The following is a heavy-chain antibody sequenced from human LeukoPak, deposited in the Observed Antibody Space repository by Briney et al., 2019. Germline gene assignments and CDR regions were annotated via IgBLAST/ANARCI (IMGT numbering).Heavy chain of an antibody. CDR1: GFSFSSFG. D-gene: IGHD6-19*01. Sequence: GGSLRLSCVASGFSFSSFGMHWVRQAPGKGLEWVAVISYDGSNKFYADSVKGRFTISRDNSKNTLYLQMNSLRAEDTAVYYCAKAGYSSGWRNFDSWGQGTLVTVSS. CDR3: AKAGYSSGWRNFDS. CDR2: ISYDGSNK. J-gene: IGHJ4*02. V-gene: IGHV3-30*18.